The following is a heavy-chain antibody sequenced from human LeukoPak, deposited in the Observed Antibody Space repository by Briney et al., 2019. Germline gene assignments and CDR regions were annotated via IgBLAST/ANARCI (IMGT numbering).Heavy chain of an antibody. CDR2: IYHSGST. V-gene: IGHV4-30-2*01. Sequence: SETLSLICTVSGGSISSGAYYWSWIRQPPGKGLEWVGYIYHSGSTYYNPSLKSRVTISVDTSKNQFSLKLSSVTAADTAVYYCARGLGSVSYVYYYGMDVWGQGTTVTVSS. J-gene: IGHJ6*02. D-gene: IGHD3-10*01. CDR3: ARGLGSVSYVYYYGMDV. CDR1: GGSISSGAYY.